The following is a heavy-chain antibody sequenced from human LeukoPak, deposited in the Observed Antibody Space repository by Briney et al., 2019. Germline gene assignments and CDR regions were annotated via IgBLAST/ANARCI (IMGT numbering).Heavy chain of an antibody. CDR2: INPNSGGT. CDR1: GYTFTGYY. V-gene: IGHV1-2*02. J-gene: IGHJ6*03. CDR3: AKGYCSSTSCPPRQGYYYYYMDV. Sequence: AASVKVSCKASGYTFTGYYMHWVRHAPGQGLEWMGWINPNSGGTNYAQKFQGRVTMTRDTSISTAYMELSRLRSDDTAVYYCAKGYCSSTSCPPRQGYYYYYMDVWGKGTTVTVSS. D-gene: IGHD2-2*01.